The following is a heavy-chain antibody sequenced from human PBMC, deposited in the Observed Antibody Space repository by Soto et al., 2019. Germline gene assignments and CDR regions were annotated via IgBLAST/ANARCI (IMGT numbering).Heavy chain of an antibody. Sequence: GGSLRLSCAASGFTFSTYAIHWVRQAPGKGLEWVAFISYDGNNKNYADSVKGRFTISRDNSKNTVYLQMNSLTAEDTAVYYCARSYKSGWYYFDYWGQGTLVTVPQ. CDR3: ARSYKSGWYYFDY. D-gene: IGHD6-19*01. V-gene: IGHV3-30-3*01. CDR1: GFTFSTYA. CDR2: ISYDGNNK. J-gene: IGHJ4*02.